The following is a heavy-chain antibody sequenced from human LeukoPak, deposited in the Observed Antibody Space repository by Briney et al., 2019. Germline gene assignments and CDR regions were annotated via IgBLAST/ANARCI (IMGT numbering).Heavy chain of an antibody. Sequence: SETLSLTCTVSGGSISSYYWSWIRQPPGKGLEWIGYIYHSGSTYYNPSLKSRVTISVDRSKNQFSLKLSSVTAVDTAVYYCARVAEGDCFDYWGQGTLATVSS. CDR1: GGSISSYY. J-gene: IGHJ4*02. CDR2: IYHSGST. D-gene: IGHD2-21*02. CDR3: ARVAEGDCFDY. V-gene: IGHV4-59*12.